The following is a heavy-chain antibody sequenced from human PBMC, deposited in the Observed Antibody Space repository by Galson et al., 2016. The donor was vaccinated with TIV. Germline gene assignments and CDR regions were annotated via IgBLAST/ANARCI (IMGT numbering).Heavy chain of an antibody. CDR1: GVSFSNYA. J-gene: IGHJ6*02. D-gene: IGHD4-17*01. CDR3: AKVSLFGDYDRWEHYYYYGLDV. Sequence: SLRLSCAASGVSFSNYAMTWFRQAPGRGLEWVSVITGGGGTTDYADSVKGRLTISRDNSENTLYLQLSGRRAEDAAVLYCAKVSLFGDYDRWEHYYYYGLDVWGQGTTVTVSS. V-gene: IGHV3-23*01. CDR2: ITGGGGTT.